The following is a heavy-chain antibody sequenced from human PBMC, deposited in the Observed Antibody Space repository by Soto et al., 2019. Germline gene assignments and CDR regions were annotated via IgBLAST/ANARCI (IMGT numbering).Heavy chain of an antibody. CDR1: GGSFSGYY. V-gene: IGHV4-34*01. D-gene: IGHD2-2*01. CDR3: ASSRYQLLYYFDY. J-gene: IGHJ4*02. Sequence: PSETLSLTCAVYGGSFSGYYWSWIRQPPGKGLEWIGEINHSGSTNFNPSLKSRVSISVDTSKKQFSLKLSSVTAADTAVYYCASSRYQLLYYFDYWGQGTLVTVSS. CDR2: INHSGST.